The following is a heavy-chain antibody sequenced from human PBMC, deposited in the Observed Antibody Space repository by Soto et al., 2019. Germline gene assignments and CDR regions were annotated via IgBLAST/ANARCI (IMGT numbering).Heavy chain of an antibody. D-gene: IGHD2-15*01. Sequence: PGRPLRLSCAASGFTFSSHAMGLLRQAPGTGPEWVAFVDGSGGDTSYADSVKGRFTISRDNSDNSLYLHMNSLRAEDTGRYFCAEEIFAAAYAATSAFDLWGQGTLVTVSS. CDR2: VDGSGGDT. J-gene: IGHJ4*02. V-gene: IGHV3-23*01. CDR3: AEEIFAAAYAATSAFDL. CDR1: GFTFSSHA.